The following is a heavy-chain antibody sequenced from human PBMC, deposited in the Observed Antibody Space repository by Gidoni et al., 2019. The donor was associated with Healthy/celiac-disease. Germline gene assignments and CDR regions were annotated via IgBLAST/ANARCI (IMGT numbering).Heavy chain of an antibody. CDR1: GFTFSSYG. CDR3: ARDLEAAAEFYY. Sequence: QVQLVESGGGVVQPGRSLRLSCAASGFTFSSYGMHWVRQAPGKGLEWVAVIWYDGSNKYYADSVKGRFTISRDNSKNTLYLQMNSLRAEDTAVYYCARDLEAAAEFYYWGQGTLVTVSS. V-gene: IGHV3-33*01. J-gene: IGHJ4*02. D-gene: IGHD6-13*01. CDR2: IWYDGSNK.